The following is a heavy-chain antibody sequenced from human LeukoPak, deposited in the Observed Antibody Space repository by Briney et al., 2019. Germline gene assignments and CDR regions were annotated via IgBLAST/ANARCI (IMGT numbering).Heavy chain of an antibody. CDR1: GFTFRSFA. D-gene: IGHD3-3*01. CDR2: IRSKANSYAT. V-gene: IGHV3-73*01. Sequence: PGGSLRLSCAASGFTFRSFAMHWVRQASGKGLEWVGRIRSKANSYATAYTSSVKGRFTISRDDSKNTVYLQMNSLKTEDTAVYYCTNSYSDFWIDYWGQGTLVTVSS. CDR3: TNSYSDFWIDY. J-gene: IGHJ4*02.